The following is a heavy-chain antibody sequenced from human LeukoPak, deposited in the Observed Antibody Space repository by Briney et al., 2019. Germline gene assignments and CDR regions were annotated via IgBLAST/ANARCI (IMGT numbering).Heavy chain of an antibody. V-gene: IGHV3-23*01. CDR3: AKGYWDYYGRSVPPFDY. J-gene: IGHJ4*02. D-gene: IGHD3-22*01. CDR2: ISGSGGGT. CDR1: GFTFSSNA. Sequence: GGSLRLSCAGSGFTFSSNAMNWVRQAPGKGLEWVSGISGSGGGTYYADSVKGRFTISRDNSKNTLYLQMNSLRAEDTAVYYCAKGYWDYYGRSVPPFDYWGQGTLVTVSS.